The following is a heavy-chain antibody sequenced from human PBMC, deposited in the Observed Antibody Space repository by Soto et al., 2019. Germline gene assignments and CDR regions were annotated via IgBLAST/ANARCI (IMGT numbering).Heavy chain of an antibody. CDR3: ASAGDWNDVQEF. J-gene: IGHJ1*01. CDR1: GFTFSHYR. D-gene: IGHD1-1*01. V-gene: IGHV3-74*01. CDR2: INSDGSNI. Sequence: GGSLRLSCVASGFTFSHYRIHWVRQAPGKGLEWVARINSDGSNINYADSVKGRFTISRDNSKNAVFLQMHSLTDDDSALYFCASAGDWNDVQEFWGQGTLVTVSS.